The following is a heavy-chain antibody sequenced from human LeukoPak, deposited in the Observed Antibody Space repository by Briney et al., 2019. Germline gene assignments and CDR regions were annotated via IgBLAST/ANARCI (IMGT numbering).Heavy chain of an antibody. CDR2: ISGSGGST. Sequence: PGGSLRLSCAASGFTFSSYAMSWVRQAPGKGLEGVSAISGSGGSTYYADSVQGRFTISRDNSKNTLYLQMNSLRAEDTAVYYCAKDILRFLEWASGVYDYWGQGTLVTVSS. V-gene: IGHV3-23*01. J-gene: IGHJ4*02. CDR3: AKDILRFLEWASGVYDY. D-gene: IGHD3-3*01. CDR1: GFTFSSYA.